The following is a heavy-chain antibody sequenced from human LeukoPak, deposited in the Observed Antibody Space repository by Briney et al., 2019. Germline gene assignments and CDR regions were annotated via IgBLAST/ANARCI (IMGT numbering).Heavy chain of an antibody. Sequence: GGSLRLSCAASGFTFSSYGMHWVRQAPGKGLEWVAFIRYDGSNKYYADSVKGRFTISRDNSKNTLYLQMNSLRAEDTAVYYCAKDRGEYCSSTSCYPAYWGQGTLVTVSS. V-gene: IGHV3-30*02. D-gene: IGHD2-2*01. CDR2: IRYDGSNK. CDR3: AKDRGEYCSSTSCYPAY. J-gene: IGHJ4*02. CDR1: GFTFSSYG.